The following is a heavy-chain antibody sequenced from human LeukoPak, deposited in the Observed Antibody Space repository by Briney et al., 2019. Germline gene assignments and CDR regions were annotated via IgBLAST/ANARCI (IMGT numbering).Heavy chain of an antibody. D-gene: IGHD1-26*01. J-gene: IGHJ4*02. V-gene: IGHV3-11*04. Sequence: NPGGSLRLSCAASGFTFSDYYMSWIRQAPGKGLEWVSYISTSGSTIYYADSVKGRFTISRDNAKNSLYLQMNSLRAEDTAVYYCARIPRGTYYHFDYWGQGTLVTVSS. CDR2: ISTSGSTI. CDR1: GFTFSDYY. CDR3: ARIPRGTYYHFDY.